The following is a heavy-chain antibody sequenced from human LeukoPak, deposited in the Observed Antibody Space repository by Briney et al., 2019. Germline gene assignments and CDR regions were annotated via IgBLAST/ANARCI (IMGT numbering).Heavy chain of an antibody. Sequence: SKTLSLTCAVYGGSFSGYYWSWIRQPPGKGLEWIGEINHSGSTNYNPSLKSRVTISVDTSKNQFSLKLSSVTAADTAVYYCARGTDSSGWYDYYYYGMDVWGQGTTVTVSS. CDR1: GGSFSGYY. V-gene: IGHV4-34*01. D-gene: IGHD6-19*01. J-gene: IGHJ6*02. CDR2: INHSGST. CDR3: ARGTDSSGWYDYYYYGMDV.